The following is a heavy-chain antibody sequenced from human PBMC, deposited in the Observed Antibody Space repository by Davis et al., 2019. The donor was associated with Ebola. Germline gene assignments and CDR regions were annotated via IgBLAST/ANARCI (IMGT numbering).Heavy chain of an antibody. CDR3: ARDEGSSCYLGAYNWFDP. V-gene: IGHV3-21*01. CDR1: GFTFSSYS. J-gene: IGHJ5*02. Sequence: GGSLRLSCAASGFTFSSYSMNWVRQAPGQGLEWFSSISSSSSYIYYADSVKGRFTISRDNAKNSLYLQMNSLRAEDTAVYYCARDEGSSCYLGAYNWFDPWGQGTLVTVSS. D-gene: IGHD6-13*01. CDR2: ISSSSSYI.